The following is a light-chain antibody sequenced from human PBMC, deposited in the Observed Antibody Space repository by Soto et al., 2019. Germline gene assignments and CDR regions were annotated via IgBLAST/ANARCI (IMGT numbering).Light chain of an antibody. CDR2: GAS. CDR1: QTVASN. J-gene: IGKJ2*01. V-gene: IGKV3-15*01. Sequence: EIVMTQSPASLPVSPGEVATLSCRASQTVASNLAWYQQKPGQAPRLLIHGASTRATGVPARFSGSGSGTDFTLTISSLQSEDFGVYYCQQYHNWPPQYTFGQGTKLQIK. CDR3: QQYHNWPPQYT.